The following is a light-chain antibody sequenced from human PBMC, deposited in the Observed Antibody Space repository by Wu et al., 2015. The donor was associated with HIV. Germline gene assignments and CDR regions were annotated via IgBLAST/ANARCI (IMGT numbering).Light chain of an antibody. J-gene: IGKJ2*03. CDR3: QQYYTTPPVS. Sequence: DIQMTQSPSSLSASVGDRVTITCRASQGISSSLAWYQQKPGKAPKLVLYGASRLQSGVPSRFSGSGSGTDFTLTISSLQPEDFATYYCQQYYTTPPVSFGQGTKVEIK. V-gene: IGKV1-NL1*01. CDR2: GAS. CDR1: QGISSS.